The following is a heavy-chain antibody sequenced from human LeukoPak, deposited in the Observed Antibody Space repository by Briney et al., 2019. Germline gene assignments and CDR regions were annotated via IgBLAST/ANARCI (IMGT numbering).Heavy chain of an antibody. CDR1: GYTFTSYD. D-gene: IGHD3-22*01. CDR3: ARVYNYYDTSGYYLGNYFDY. CDR2: MNPNSGNT. V-gene: IGHV1-8*02. Sequence: ASVKVSCKASGYTFTSYDINWVRQATGQGLEWMGWMNPNSGNTGYVQKLQGRVTMTTDTSTSTAYMELRSLRSDDTAVYYCARVYNYYDTSGYYLGNYFDYWGRGTLVTVSS. J-gene: IGHJ4*02.